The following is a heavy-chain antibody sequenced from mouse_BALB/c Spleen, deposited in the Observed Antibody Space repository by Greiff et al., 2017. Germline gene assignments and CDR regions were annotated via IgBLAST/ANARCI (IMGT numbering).Heavy chain of an antibody. D-gene: IGHD4-1*01. V-gene: IGHV5-9-3*01. CDR3: ARTGYFDY. J-gene: IGHJ2*01. CDR2: ISSGGSYT. CDR1: GFTFSRYA. Sequence: EVKLMESGGGLVKPGGSLKLSCAASGFTFSRYAMSWVRQTPEKRLEWVATISSGGSYTYYPDSVKGRFTISRDNAKNTLYLQMSSLRSEDTAMYYCARTGYFDYWGQGTTLTVSS.